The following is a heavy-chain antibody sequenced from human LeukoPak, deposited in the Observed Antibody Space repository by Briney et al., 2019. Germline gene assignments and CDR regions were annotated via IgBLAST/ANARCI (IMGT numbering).Heavy chain of an antibody. CDR1: GFTVSINY. V-gene: IGHV3-33*08. CDR3: AREDCSGGSCNFDY. Sequence: PGGSLRLSCAASGFTVSINYMSWVRQAPGKGLEWVAVIWYDGSNKYYADSVKGRFTISRDNSKNTLYLQMNSLRAEDTAVYYCAREDCSGGSCNFDYWGQGTLVTVSS. CDR2: IWYDGSNK. D-gene: IGHD2-15*01. J-gene: IGHJ4*02.